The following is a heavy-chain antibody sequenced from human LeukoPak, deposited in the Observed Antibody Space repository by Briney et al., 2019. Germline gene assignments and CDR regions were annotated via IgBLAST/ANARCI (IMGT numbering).Heavy chain of an antibody. V-gene: IGHV1-69*05. CDR2: NIPIFGTA. J-gene: IGHJ5*02. CDR3: ARESIAARRWFDP. CDR1: GGTFSGYA. Sequence: ASPTVSCTASGGTFSGYALSWVRQAPGQGLEWMGGNIPIFGTANYAQKFQGRVTISTHESTTIPYVELISLRSEDAAVYHCARESIAARRWFDPWGQGTLVTVSS. D-gene: IGHD6-6*01.